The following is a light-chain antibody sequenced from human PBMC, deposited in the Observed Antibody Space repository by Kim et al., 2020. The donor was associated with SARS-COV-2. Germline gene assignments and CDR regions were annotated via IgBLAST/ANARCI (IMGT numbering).Light chain of an antibody. CDR1: NIGSKS. J-gene: IGLJ2*01. CDR2: DDG. Sequence: SYELTQPPSVSVAPGKTARITCGGNNIGSKSVHWYQQKPGQAPVLVVYDDGDRPSGIPERFSGSKSGNTATLTISRVEAGDEADYYCQVWDSSSYHPVVFGGGTQLTVL. V-gene: IGLV3-21*03. CDR3: QVWDSSSYHPVV.